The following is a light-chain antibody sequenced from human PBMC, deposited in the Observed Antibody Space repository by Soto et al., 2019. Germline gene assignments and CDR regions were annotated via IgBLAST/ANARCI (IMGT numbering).Light chain of an antibody. V-gene: IGKV1-5*01. Sequence: DIQMTQSPSTLPASVGDRVTITCRASQSISNWGAWYQQYPGTAPKVLIYHASNSPSGVPPRFRGSGSGTDFTPPISSLQPDDLATYYCQPYNSYSFGQGTKVDI. CDR1: QSISNW. CDR2: HAS. J-gene: IGKJ1*01. CDR3: QPYNSYS.